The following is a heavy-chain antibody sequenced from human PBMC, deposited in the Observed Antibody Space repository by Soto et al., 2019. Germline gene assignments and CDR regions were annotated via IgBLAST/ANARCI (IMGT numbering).Heavy chain of an antibody. CDR1: GGSISTSNW. Sequence: QVQLQESGPGLVKPSGTLSLTCGISGGSISTSNWWSWVRQPPEKGLEWIGQIYHNGDTLYNPSLGSRVTISVDKSKNHFSLRLNSVTAADTAVYYCAREVGGWLDYWGQGTRVTVSS. V-gene: IGHV4-4*02. J-gene: IGHJ4*02. CDR3: AREVGGWLDY. D-gene: IGHD6-19*01. CDR2: IYHNGDT.